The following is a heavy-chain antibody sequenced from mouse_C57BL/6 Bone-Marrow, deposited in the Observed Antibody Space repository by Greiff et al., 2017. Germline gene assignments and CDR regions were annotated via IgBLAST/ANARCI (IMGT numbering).Heavy chain of an antibody. CDR2: IDPNSGGT. J-gene: IGHJ2*01. D-gene: IGHD2-2*01. Sequence: QVQLQQPGAELVKPGASVKLSCKASGYTFTSYWMHWVKQRPGRGLEWIGRIDPNSGGTKYNEKFKSKATLTVDKPYSTAYMQLSSLTSEDSAVYYCARRIYYGYDEGGYYFDYWGQGTTLTVSS. V-gene: IGHV1-72*01. CDR1: GYTFTSYW. CDR3: ARRIYYGYDEGGYYFDY.